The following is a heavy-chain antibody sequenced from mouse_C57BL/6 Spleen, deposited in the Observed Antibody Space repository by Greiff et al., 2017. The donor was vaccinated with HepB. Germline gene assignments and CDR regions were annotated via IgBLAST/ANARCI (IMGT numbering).Heavy chain of an antibody. CDR3: ARQGDMGDLDGY. CDR2: IDPSDSYT. Sequence: QVQLQQPGAELVKPGASVKLSCKASGYTFTSYWMQWVKQRPGQGLEWIGEIDPSDSYTNYNQKFKGKATLTVDTSSSTAYMQLSSLTSEDSAVYYCARQGDMGDLDGYWGQGTTLTVSS. D-gene: IGHD3-2*01. CDR1: GYTFTSYW. V-gene: IGHV1-50*01. J-gene: IGHJ2*01.